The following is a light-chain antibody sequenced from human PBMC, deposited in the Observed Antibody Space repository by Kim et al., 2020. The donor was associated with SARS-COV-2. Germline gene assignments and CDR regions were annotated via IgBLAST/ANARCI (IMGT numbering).Light chain of an antibody. J-gene: IGLJ3*02. Sequence: QAGLTQPPSVSKGLRQTATLTCTGNSNNIGNQGAVWLQHHLGHPPKLLSYRNNNRPSGISERLSASRSGNTASLTITGLQPEDEADYYCSAWDSSLGAWVFGGGTQLTVL. CDR3: SAWDSSLGAWV. CDR1: SNNIGNQG. CDR2: RNN. V-gene: IGLV10-54*01.